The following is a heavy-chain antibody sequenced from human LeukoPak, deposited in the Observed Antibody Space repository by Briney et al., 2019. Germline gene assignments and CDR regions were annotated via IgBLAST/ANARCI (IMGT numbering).Heavy chain of an antibody. V-gene: IGHV3-23*01. J-gene: IGHJ4*02. D-gene: IGHD2-21*02. CDR1: GFSFWSYG. CDR2: TTDSGAST. Sequence: GGSLRLSCAASGFSFWSYGMSWVRQAPGKGLEWVSTTTDSGASTWYADSVKGRFTISRDNSKNTLQLQMNCLRAEDTAVYYCARRDVVVTGHYFDYWGQGILVTVSS. CDR3: ARRDVVVTGHYFDY.